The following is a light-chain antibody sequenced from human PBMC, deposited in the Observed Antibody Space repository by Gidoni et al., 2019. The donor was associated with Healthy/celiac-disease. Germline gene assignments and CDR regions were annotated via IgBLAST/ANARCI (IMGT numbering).Light chain of an antibody. CDR1: SSDVGCYNY. Sequence: QSALTQPASVSGSPGQSITISCTGTSSDVGCYNYVSWYQQPPGKAPNLMIYDVSNRPSGVSNRFSGSKSGNTASLTISGLQAEDEADYYCSSYTSSSTLVFGGGTKLTVL. J-gene: IGLJ3*02. V-gene: IGLV2-14*01. CDR3: SSYTSSSTLV. CDR2: DVS.